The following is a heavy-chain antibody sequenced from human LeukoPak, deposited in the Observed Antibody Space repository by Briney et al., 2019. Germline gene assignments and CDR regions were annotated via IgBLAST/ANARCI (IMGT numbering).Heavy chain of an antibody. CDR3: AKAGGPGWYFDY. D-gene: IGHD6-19*01. CDR1: GFTFNTYA. Sequence: PGGSLRLSCAASGFTFNTYAMSWVRQAPGKGLEWVSAISGSGGNTYHVDSVKGRFTISRDNPKNTLFLQVNSLRAEDTAVYYCAKAGGPGWYFDYWGQGTLVTVSS. CDR2: ISGSGGNT. J-gene: IGHJ4*02. V-gene: IGHV3-23*01.